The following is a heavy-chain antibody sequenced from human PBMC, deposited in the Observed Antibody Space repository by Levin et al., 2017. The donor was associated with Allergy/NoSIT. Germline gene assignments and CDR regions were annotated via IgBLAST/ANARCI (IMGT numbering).Heavy chain of an antibody. CDR2: IYYSGST. CDR3: ARVLVGYVGINDYYYGMDV. J-gene: IGHJ6*02. V-gene: IGHV4-59*01. D-gene: IGHD3-16*01. CDR1: GGSISSYY. Sequence: PSETLSLTCTVSGGSISSYYWSWIRQPPGKGLEWIGYIYYSGSTNYNPSLKSRVTISVDTSKNQFSLKLSSVTAADTAVYYCARVLVGYVGINDYYYGMDVWGQGTTVTVSS.